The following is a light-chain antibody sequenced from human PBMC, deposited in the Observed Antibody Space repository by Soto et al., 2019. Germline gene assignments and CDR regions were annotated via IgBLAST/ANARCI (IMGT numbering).Light chain of an antibody. Sequence: EIVMTQSPATLSVSPGERATLSCRASERVSSNLAWNQQKPGQAPRLLIYGASTRGTGIPARFSGSGSGTEFILTISSLQSEDFADYYCQQYNNWPFTFGGGIKVEIK. V-gene: IGKV3-15*01. J-gene: IGKJ4*01. CDR2: GAS. CDR1: ERVSSN. CDR3: QQYNNWPFT.